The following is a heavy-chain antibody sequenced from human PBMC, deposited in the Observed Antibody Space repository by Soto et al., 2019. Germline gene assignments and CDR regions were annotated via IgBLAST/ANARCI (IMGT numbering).Heavy chain of an antibody. D-gene: IGHD6-13*01. CDR1: GYTFTGYY. J-gene: IGHJ6*02. CDR2: INPNSGGT. Sequence: ASVKVSCKASGYTFTGYYMHWVRQAPGQGLEWMGWINPNSGGTNYAQKFQGRVTMTRDTSISTAYMELSRLRSDDTAVYYCARDRGYSSSWYSSYYYYGMDVWGQGTTVTAP. V-gene: IGHV1-2*02. CDR3: ARDRGYSSSWYSSYYYYGMDV.